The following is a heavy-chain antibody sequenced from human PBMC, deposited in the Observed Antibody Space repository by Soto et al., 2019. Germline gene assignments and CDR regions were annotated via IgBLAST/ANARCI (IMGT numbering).Heavy chain of an antibody. CDR1: GGSFSGYY. CDR3: AREGYDFWSGPLNWFDP. Sequence: SSETLSLTCAVYGGSFSGYYWSWIRQPPGKGLEWIGEINHSGSTNYNPSLKSRVTISVDTSKNQFSLKLSSVTAADTAVYYCAREGYDFWSGPLNWFDPWGQGTLVTVSS. D-gene: IGHD3-3*01. CDR2: INHSGST. V-gene: IGHV4-34*01. J-gene: IGHJ5*02.